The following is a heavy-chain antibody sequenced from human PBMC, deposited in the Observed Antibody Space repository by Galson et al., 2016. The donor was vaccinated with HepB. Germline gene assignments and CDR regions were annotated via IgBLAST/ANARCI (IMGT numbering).Heavy chain of an antibody. Sequence: SLRLSCAASGFPFSNNAMHWVRQAPGKGLEWVAVISYDGSNRYYADAVKGRFTISRDNSKPTLYLQMNSLRVEDTAVYYCARGRAALVDYFYYGMDVWGQGTTVTVSS. CDR3: ARGRAALVDYFYYGMDV. J-gene: IGHJ6*02. CDR1: GFPFSNNA. CDR2: ISYDGSNR. D-gene: IGHD6-13*01. V-gene: IGHV3-30-3*01.